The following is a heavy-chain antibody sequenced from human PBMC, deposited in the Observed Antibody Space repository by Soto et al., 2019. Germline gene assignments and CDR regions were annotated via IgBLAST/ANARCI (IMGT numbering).Heavy chain of an antibody. D-gene: IGHD6-19*01. J-gene: IGHJ6*02. CDR2: IYYSGST. CDR3: AKVPSGWYPHDYYYGMDV. Sequence: SETLSLTCSVSGGSISDYYLSWIRQPPGKGLEWIGHIYYSGSTSYNPSLKSRVTISVDTSKNQFSLKLSSVTAADTAVYYCAKVPSGWYPHDYYYGMDVWGQGTTVTVSS. V-gene: IGHV4-59*08. CDR1: GGSISDYY.